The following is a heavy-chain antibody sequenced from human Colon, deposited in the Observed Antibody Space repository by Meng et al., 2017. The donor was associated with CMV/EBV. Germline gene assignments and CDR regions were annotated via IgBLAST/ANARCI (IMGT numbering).Heavy chain of an antibody. V-gene: IGHV4-4*07. CDR2: VYISGNT. Sequence: QVQLACPGPGLVKPSELLPLTCTVSGASITSYYWSWSRQPAGKGLEWIGRVYISGNTNYNPSLKSRVTMSIDTSKNQLSLNIRSVTAADTAVYYCARDSNLSGLAYWGQGTLVTVSS. CDR1: GASITSYY. J-gene: IGHJ4*02. CDR3: ARDSNLSGLAY. D-gene: IGHD3-10*01.